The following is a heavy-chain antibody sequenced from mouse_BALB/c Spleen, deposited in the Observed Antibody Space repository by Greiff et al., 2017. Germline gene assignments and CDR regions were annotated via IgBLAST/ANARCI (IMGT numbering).Heavy chain of an antibody. V-gene: IGHV5-9-4*01. CDR3: AREGGYYGAMDY. Sequence: EVQRVESGGGLVKPGGSLKLSCAASGFTFSSYAMSWVRQSPEKRLEWVAEISSGGSYTYYPDTVTGRFTISRDNAKNTLYLEMSSLRSEDTAMYYCAREGGYYGAMDYWGQGTSGTVSS. D-gene: IGHD1-1*01. CDR1: GFTFSSYA. J-gene: IGHJ4*01. CDR2: ISSGGSYT.